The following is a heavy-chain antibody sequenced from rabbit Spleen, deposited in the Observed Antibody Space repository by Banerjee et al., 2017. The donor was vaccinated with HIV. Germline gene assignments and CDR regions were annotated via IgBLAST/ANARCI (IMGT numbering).Heavy chain of an antibody. J-gene: IGHJ4*01. CDR3: ARTGSSWSLNL. Sequence: QQQLEESGGGLVKPGGTLTLTCKASGFSFSSGYYMYWVRQAPGKGLELIAAIYTGNGGTWYASWVNGRFTISRSTSLNTVDLEMTSLTAADTATYFCARTGSSWSLNLWGQGTLVTVS. CDR1: GFSFSSGYY. D-gene: IGHD8-1*01. CDR2: IYTGNGGT. V-gene: IGHV1S43*01.